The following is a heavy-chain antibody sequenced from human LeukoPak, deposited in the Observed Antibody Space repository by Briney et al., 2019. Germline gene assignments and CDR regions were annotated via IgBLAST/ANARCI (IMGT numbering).Heavy chain of an antibody. V-gene: IGHV3-21*01. D-gene: IGHD5-12*01. CDR1: GFTFSTYS. CDR2: ISPDSNYK. Sequence: GESLRLSCAASGFTFSTYSMNWLRLAPGKGLEWVSSISPDSNYKYYVDSVKGRFTISRDNAKSSLYLQMSSLRAKDTAVYYCVRGGYRGFDYEYWGQGTLVTVSS. J-gene: IGHJ4*02. CDR3: VRGGYRGFDYEY.